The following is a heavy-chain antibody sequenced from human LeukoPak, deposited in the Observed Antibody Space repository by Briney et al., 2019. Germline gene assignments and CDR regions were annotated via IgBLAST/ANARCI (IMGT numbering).Heavy chain of an antibody. D-gene: IGHD3-22*01. CDR1: GFTFSSYS. J-gene: IGHJ4*02. CDR2: ISSSSSYI. CDR3: ARWGPQDNYYDSSGYYDY. Sequence: PGGSLRLSCAASGFTFSSYSMNWVRQAPGKGLEWVSSISSSSSYIYYADSVKGRFTISRDNAKNSLYLQMNSLRAEDTAVYYCARWGPQDNYYDSSGYYDYWGQGTLVTVSS. V-gene: IGHV3-21*01.